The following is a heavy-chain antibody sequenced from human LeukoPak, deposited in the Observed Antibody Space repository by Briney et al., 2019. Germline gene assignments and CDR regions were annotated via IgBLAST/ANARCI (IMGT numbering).Heavy chain of an antibody. J-gene: IGHJ5*02. CDR1: GYTFTSYY. Sequence: ASVKVSCKASGYTFTSYYMHWVRQAPGQGLEWMGIINHSGGFTSYAQKFQGRVTMTRDTSTSTVYFELSSLRSEDTAAYYCARADYGDYGEWFDPWGQGTLVSVSS. D-gene: IGHD4-17*01. V-gene: IGHV1-46*01. CDR2: INHSGGFT. CDR3: ARADYGDYGEWFDP.